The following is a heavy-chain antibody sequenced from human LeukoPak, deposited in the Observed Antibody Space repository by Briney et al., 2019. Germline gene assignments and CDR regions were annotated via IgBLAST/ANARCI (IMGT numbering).Heavy chain of an antibody. CDR1: GFTFSSYA. J-gene: IGHJ4*02. Sequence: GGSLRLSCAASGFTFSSYAMHWVRQAPGKGLEWVALISYDGSNEYYADSVKGRFTVSRDNSKNTLYLQMNSLRAEDTAVYYCASGMSYSGYYIDYWGQGTLVTVSS. V-gene: IGHV3-30-3*01. CDR2: ISYDGSNE. CDR3: ASGMSYSGYYIDY. D-gene: IGHD3-3*01.